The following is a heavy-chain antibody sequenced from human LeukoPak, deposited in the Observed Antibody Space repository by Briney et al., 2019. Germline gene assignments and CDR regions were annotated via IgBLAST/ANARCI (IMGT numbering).Heavy chain of an antibody. D-gene: IGHD2-15*01. CDR1: GYTFTSYD. Sequence: GASVKVSCKASGYTFTSYDINWVRQATGQGLEWMGWMNPNSGNTGYAQKFQGRVTMTTDTSTSTAYMELRSLRSDDTAVYYCARLTLGYCSGGSCYPPLDWGQGTLVTVSS. CDR2: MNPNSGNT. CDR3: ARLTLGYCSGGSCYPPLD. J-gene: IGHJ4*02. V-gene: IGHV1-8*01.